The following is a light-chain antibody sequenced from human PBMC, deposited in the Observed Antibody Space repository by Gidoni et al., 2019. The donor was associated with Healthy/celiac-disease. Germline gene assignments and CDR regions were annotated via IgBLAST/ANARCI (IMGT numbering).Light chain of an antibody. J-gene: IGLJ3*02. V-gene: IGLV3-10*01. CDR2: EDS. CDR1: ALPQKY. CDR3: YSTDSSGNHWV. Sequence: SYELTQPPSVSVSPVQTARITCSGDALPQKYAYWYQQKSGQAPVLVIYEDSKRPSGIPERFSGSSSGTMATLTISGAQVEEEADYYCYSTDSSGNHWVFGGGTKLTVL.